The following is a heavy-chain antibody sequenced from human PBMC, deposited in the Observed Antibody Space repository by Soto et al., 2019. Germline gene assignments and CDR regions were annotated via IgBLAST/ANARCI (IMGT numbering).Heavy chain of an antibody. V-gene: IGHV1-8*01. Sequence: QVQLVQSGAEVKKPGASVKVSCKASGYTFTSYDINWVRQATGQGLEWMGWMNPSSGNTGYAQKFQGRVTMTRNTSISTAYMERSSLRSEDTALYYCASTNYAESYAFDIWGQGTMVTVSS. CDR3: ASTNYAESYAFDI. D-gene: IGHD1-7*01. CDR2: MNPSSGNT. J-gene: IGHJ3*02. CDR1: GYTFTSYD.